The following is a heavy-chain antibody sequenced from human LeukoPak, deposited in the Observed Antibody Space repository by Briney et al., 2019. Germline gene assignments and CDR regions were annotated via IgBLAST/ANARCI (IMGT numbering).Heavy chain of an antibody. CDR2: IIPIFGTA. J-gene: IGHJ6*02. CDR3: ARGPQQVTIFGVVIQYYYYYGMDV. V-gene: IGHV1-69*05. D-gene: IGHD3-3*01. Sequence: GSSVKVSCKASGGTFSSYAISWVRQAPGQGLEWMGGIIPIFGTANYAQKFQGRVTMTRNTSISTAYMELSSLRSEDTAVYYCARGPQQVTIFGVVIQYYYYYGMDVWGQGTTVTVSS. CDR1: GGTFSSYA.